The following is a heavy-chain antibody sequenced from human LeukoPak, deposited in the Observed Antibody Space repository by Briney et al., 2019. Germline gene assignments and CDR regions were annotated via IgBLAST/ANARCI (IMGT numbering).Heavy chain of an antibody. CDR2: ISYDGSNK. Sequence: GGSLRLSCAASGFTFSSYAMHWVRQAPGKGLEWVAVISYDGSNKYYADSVKGRFTISRDNSKNTLYLQMNSLRAEDTAVYYCARGDVGSSWYEIFDYWGQGTLVTVSS. D-gene: IGHD6-13*01. CDR3: ARGDVGSSWYEIFDY. V-gene: IGHV3-30*04. CDR1: GFTFSSYA. J-gene: IGHJ4*02.